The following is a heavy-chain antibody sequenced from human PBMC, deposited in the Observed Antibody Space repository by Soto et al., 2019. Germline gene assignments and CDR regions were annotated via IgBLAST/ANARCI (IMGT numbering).Heavy chain of an antibody. CDR2: IIPIFGTA. CDR1: GGTFSSYA. Sequence: GASVKVSCKASGGTFSSYAISWVRQAPGQGLEWMGGIIPIFGTANYAQKFQGRVTITADESTSTAYMELSSLRSEDTAVYYCARDYDFWSGYYTFDYWGQGTLVTVSS. CDR3: ARDYDFWSGYYTFDY. J-gene: IGHJ4*02. D-gene: IGHD3-3*01. V-gene: IGHV1-69*13.